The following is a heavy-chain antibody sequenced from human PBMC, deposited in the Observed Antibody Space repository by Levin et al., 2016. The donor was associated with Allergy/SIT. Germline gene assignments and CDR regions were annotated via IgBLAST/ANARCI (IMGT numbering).Heavy chain of an antibody. D-gene: IGHD6-13*01. CDR1: GASIRSGDHY. Sequence: SETLSLTCTVSGASIRSGDHYWSWIRQAPGKGLEWIGYIYYSGRSDYNTSLKSRVTISVDTSKNQFSLKVISVTAADTAVYYCVREAEGKAAAPHSWYDPWGQGTLVIVSS. V-gene: IGHV4-30-4*01. J-gene: IGHJ5*02. CDR3: VREAEGKAAAPHSWYDP. CDR2: IYYSGRS.